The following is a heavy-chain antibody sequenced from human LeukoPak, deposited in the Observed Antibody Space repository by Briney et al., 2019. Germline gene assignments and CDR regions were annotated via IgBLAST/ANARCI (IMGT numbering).Heavy chain of an antibody. V-gene: IGHV5-51*01. CDR1: GYRFTSYW. J-gene: IGHJ4*02. Sequence: GESLKISCKGSGYRFTSYWIGWVRQMPGKGLEWMGIIYPGDSDTRYSPSFQGQVTISADKSISTAYLQWSSLKASDTAMYYCARLIAYCGGDCLYYFDYWGQGTLVTASS. D-gene: IGHD2-21*02. CDR3: ARLIAYCGGDCLYYFDY. CDR2: IYPGDSDT.